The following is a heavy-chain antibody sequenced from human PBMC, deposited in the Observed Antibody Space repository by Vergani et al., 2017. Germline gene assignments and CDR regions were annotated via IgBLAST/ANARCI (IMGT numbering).Heavy chain of an antibody. CDR3: AKDPYSGSYGADY. CDR1: GFTFSSYA. CDR2: ISGSGGST. J-gene: IGHJ4*02. D-gene: IGHD1-26*01. V-gene: IGHV3-23*01. Sequence: EVQLLESGGGLVQPGGSLRLSCAASGFTFSSYAMSWVRQAPGKGLEWVSAISGSGGSTYYADSVKSRFTISRDNSKNTLYLQMNSLRAEDTAVYYCAKDPYSGSYGADYWGQGTLVTVSS.